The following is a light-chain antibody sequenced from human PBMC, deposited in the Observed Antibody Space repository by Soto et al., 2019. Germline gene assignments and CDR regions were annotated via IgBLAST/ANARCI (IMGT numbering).Light chain of an antibody. CDR2: AAS. CDR3: QKYNSAQFT. J-gene: IGKJ3*01. Sequence: DIQMTQSPSSLSASVGDRVTITCRASQGIGNDLAWYQQKPGKVPRLLIHAASTLQSGVPSRFSGTASGTDFTLTISSLQPEDVATYFCQKYNSAQFTFGPGTKVDI. V-gene: IGKV1-27*01. CDR1: QGIGND.